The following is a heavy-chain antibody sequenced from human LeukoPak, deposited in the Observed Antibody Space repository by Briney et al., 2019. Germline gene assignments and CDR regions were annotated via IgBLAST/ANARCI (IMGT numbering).Heavy chain of an antibody. Sequence: SETLSLTCAVYGGSFSGYYWSWIRQPPGKGLEWIGEINHSGSTNYNPSLKSRVTISVDTSKNQFSLKLSSVTAADTAVYYCARGGDLYSYGMDVWGQGTTVTVS. D-gene: IGHD2-8*01. J-gene: IGHJ6*02. CDR2: INHSGST. V-gene: IGHV4-34*01. CDR3: ARGGDLYSYGMDV. CDR1: GGSFSGYY.